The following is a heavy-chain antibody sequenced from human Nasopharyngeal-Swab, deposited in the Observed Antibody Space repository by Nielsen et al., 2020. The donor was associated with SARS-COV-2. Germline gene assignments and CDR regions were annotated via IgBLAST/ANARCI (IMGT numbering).Heavy chain of an antibody. CDR2: IYTSEST. V-gene: IGHV4-4*07. CDR3: ARESAVSARRRWFDP. D-gene: IGHD6-6*01. Sequence: SETLSLTCTVSGGSISSYYWSWIRQPAGKGLEWIGRIYTSESTNYNPSLKSRVTMSVDTSKSQFSLKVSSVTAADTAVYYCARESAVSARRRWFDPWGQGTLVTVSS. J-gene: IGHJ5*02. CDR1: GGSISSYY.